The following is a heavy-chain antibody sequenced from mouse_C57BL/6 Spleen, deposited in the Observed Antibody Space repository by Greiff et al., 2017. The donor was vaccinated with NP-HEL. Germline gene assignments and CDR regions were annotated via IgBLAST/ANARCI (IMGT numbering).Heavy chain of an antibody. CDR1: GFTFSSYA. CDR2: ISDGGSYT. Sequence: DVMLVESGGGLVKPGGSLKLSCAASGFTFSSYAMSWVRQTPEKRLEWVATISDGGSYTYYPDNVKGRFTISRDNASNNLYLQKSHLKSEDTAMDYCAREGITTVVAHYFDYWGQGTTLTVSS. V-gene: IGHV5-4*01. CDR3: AREGITTVVAHYFDY. D-gene: IGHD1-1*01. J-gene: IGHJ2*01.